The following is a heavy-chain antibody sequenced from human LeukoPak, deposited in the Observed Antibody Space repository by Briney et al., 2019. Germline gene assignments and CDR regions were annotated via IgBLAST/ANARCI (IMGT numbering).Heavy chain of an antibody. V-gene: IGHV4-61*01. Sequence: SETLSLTCTVSGGSVSSGSYYWSWIRQPPGKGLEWIGYINHSGSTNYNPSLKSRVTISVDTSKNQFSLKLSSVTAADTAVYYCADYVWGSYRFWGQGTLVTVSS. CDR2: INHSGST. J-gene: IGHJ4*02. CDR3: ADYVWGSYRF. CDR1: GGSVSSGSYY. D-gene: IGHD3-16*02.